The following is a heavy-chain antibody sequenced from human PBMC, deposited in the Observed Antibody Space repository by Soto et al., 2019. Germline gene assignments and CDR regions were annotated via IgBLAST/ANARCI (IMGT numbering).Heavy chain of an antibody. J-gene: IGHJ6*02. CDR3: ARGHRYIRNYVQEYYYYGMDV. CDR1: GGSFSGYY. D-gene: IGHD1-7*01. Sequence: SETLYLTCAVYGGSFSGYYWSWIRQPPGKGLEWIGEINHSGSTNYNPSLKSRVTISVDTSKNQFSLKLSSVTAADTAVYYCARGHRYIRNYVQEYYYYGMDVWGQGTTVTVSS. CDR2: INHSGST. V-gene: IGHV4-34*01.